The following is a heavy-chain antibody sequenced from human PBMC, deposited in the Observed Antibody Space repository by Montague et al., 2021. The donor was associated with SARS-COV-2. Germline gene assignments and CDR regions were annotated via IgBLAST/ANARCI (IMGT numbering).Heavy chain of an antibody. D-gene: IGHD2-15*01. CDR2: ISDSGST. V-gene: IGHV4-59*08. CDR1: VGSISSVY. CDR3: ARHYSATLPAVY. J-gene: IGHJ4*02. Sequence: SETLSLTCTVSVGSISSVYWGWFRQPPGKGLEWIGYISDSGSTNYNPSLTSRVTMSVDTSKNQFSLKVNSVTAADTAVYYCARHYSATLPAVYWGQGTLVTVSS.